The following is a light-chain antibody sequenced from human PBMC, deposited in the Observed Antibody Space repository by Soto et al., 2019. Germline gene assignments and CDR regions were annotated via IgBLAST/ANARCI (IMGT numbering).Light chain of an antibody. CDR2: GVS. Sequence: EIVLTQSPDTLSLSPGERATLSCRASQTVTSGYLAWYQQKTGQAPRLLIYGVSTGATGIPERFSGSGSGTDFTLTISRLEPEDFAMYFCQVYGSSSKTFGQGTRVEIK. CDR1: QTVTSGY. CDR3: QVYGSSSKT. J-gene: IGKJ1*01. V-gene: IGKV3-20*01.